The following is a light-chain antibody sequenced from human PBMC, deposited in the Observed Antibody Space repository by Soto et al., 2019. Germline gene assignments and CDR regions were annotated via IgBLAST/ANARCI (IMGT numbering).Light chain of an antibody. CDR3: QQLDSYPLP. CDR2: AAS. V-gene: IGKV1-9*01. Sequence: DIQLTQSPSFLSASVGDRVTITCWASQGISSYLAWYQQKPGKAPKLLIYAASTLQSGVPSRFTGSGSGTEFTLTISSLRPEDFATYYCQQLDSYPLPFGGGTKVDIX. CDR1: QGISSY. J-gene: IGKJ4*02.